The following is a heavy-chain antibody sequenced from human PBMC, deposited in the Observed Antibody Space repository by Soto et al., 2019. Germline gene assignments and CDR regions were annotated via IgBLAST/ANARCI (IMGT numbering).Heavy chain of an antibody. CDR1: GYSFSSYW. CDR2: IDPSDSYT. CDR3: XTYRHCSSTSCYNALDY. Sequence: ANSLKISCKGSGYSFSSYWINWVRQMPGKGLEWMGKIDPSDSYTNYSPSFQGHVTISADKSLSTAYLQWSSLKASDTAMYYCXTYRHCSSTSCYNALDYWGQGTLVTVSS. V-gene: IGHV5-10-1*01. D-gene: IGHD2-2*01. J-gene: IGHJ4*02.